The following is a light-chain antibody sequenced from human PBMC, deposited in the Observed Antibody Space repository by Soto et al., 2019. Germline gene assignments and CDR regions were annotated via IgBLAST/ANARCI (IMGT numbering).Light chain of an antibody. V-gene: IGKV3-20*01. CDR3: QQYGGSPHT. CDR1: QSVRSNY. J-gene: IGKJ2*01. CDR2: GAS. Sequence: EIVLTQSPGTLSLSPGERATLSCRASQSVRSNYLAWYQQKPGQAPRLLIYGASSRATGIPDRFSGTGSGTDFTLTVSRLEPEDFAVYYCQQYGGSPHTFGQGTKLESK.